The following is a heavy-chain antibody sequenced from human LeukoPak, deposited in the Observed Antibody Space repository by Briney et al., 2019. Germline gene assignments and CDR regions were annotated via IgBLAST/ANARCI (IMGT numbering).Heavy chain of an antibody. CDR3: ARDSIVVVTAIHVSYYYGMDV. V-gene: IGHV1-46*01. CDR2: VNPSGGSA. Sequence: GASVKVSCKASGYTFTSYYMHWVRQAPGQGLEWMGIVNPSGGSASYAQKFQGRVTMTRDTSTSTVYMELSSLRSEDTAVYYCARDSIVVVTAIHVSYYYGMDVWGQGTTVTVSS. J-gene: IGHJ6*02. D-gene: IGHD2-21*02. CDR1: GYTFTSYY.